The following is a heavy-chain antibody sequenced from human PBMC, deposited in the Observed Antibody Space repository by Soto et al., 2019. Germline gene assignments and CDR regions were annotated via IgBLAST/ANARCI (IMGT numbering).Heavy chain of an antibody. D-gene: IGHD4-17*01. J-gene: IGHJ5*02. CDR2: IYYSGST. CDR1: GGSIRSYY. CDR3: ARLPTTVTTSFDP. Sequence: PSETLSLTCTVSGGSIRSYYWSWIRQPPGKGLEWIGYIYYSGSTNYNPSLKSRVTISVDTSKNQFSLKLSSVTAADTAVYYCARLPTTVTTSFDPWGQGTLVTVSS. V-gene: IGHV4-59*08.